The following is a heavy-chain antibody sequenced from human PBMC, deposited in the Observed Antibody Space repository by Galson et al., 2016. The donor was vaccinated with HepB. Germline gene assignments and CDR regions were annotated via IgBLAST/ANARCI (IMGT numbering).Heavy chain of an antibody. CDR3: ARAQWILARRAAYFDY. V-gene: IGHV3-7*04. CDR2: IKQGGSEK. Sequence: SLRLSCAASGFPFSNYWMNWVRQAPGKGLEWVANIKQGGSEKYYVDSVKGRFTISRDNARNSMYLQMNSLRADDTAVYYCARAQWILARRAAYFDYWGQGILVTVSP. CDR1: GFPFSNYW. J-gene: IGHJ4*02. D-gene: IGHD5-18*01.